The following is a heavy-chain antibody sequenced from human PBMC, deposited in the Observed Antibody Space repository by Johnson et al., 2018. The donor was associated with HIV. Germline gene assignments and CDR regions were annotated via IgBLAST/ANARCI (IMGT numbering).Heavy chain of an antibody. CDR3: AKSSSATYYGDAFDM. Sequence: QMQLVESGGGVVQPWGSLRLSCAASGFTFSTYGIHWVRQAPGKGLEWVSFIRYDGKDKYYADFVKGRFTISRDNSKKTLSLQMNSLRPEDTAVYYCAKSSSATYYGDAFDMWGQGTMVTVSS. CDR1: GFTFSTYG. CDR2: IRYDGKDK. J-gene: IGHJ3*02. V-gene: IGHV3-30*02. D-gene: IGHD3-10*01.